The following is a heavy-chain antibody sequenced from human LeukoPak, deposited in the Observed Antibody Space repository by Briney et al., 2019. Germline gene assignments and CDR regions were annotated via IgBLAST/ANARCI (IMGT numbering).Heavy chain of an antibody. D-gene: IGHD3-16*01. CDR3: ARERGDFRFVDI. Sequence: SETLSLTCTVSGGSISSYYWSWIRQPPGKGLEWIGYIDDSGSTNYNPSLKSRVTISVDTSKNQFSLKRSSVTAADTAVYYCARERGDFRFVDIWGQGTMVIVSS. J-gene: IGHJ3*02. CDR2: IDDSGST. CDR1: GGSISSYY. V-gene: IGHV4-59*01.